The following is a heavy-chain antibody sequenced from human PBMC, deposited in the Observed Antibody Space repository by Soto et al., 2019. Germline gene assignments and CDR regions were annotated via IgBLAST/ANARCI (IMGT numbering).Heavy chain of an antibody. CDR2: ITSSSSHI. Sequence: GGSLRLSXAASGFIFSRSAMNWVRQAPGKGLEWVSSITSSSSHIYYADSVKGRFTISRDNSKNTLYLQMNSLRAEDTAVYYCAKAKGDAFDIWGQGTMVTVSS. CDR3: AKAKGDAFDI. V-gene: IGHV3-21*01. CDR1: GFIFSRSA. J-gene: IGHJ3*02.